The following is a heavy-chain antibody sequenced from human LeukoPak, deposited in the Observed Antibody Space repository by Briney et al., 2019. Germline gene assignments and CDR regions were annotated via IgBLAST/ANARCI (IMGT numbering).Heavy chain of an antibody. CDR3: ARVASGDYSDY. J-gene: IGHJ4*02. Sequence: GGSLRLSCAASGFTFSSYWMSWVRQAPGKGLEWVANIKQDGSEKYYVDPVKGRFTISRDNAKNSLYLQMNSLRAEDTAVYYCARVASGDYSDYWGQGALVTVSS. V-gene: IGHV3-7*01. CDR1: GFTFSSYW. CDR2: IKQDGSEK. D-gene: IGHD2-8*02.